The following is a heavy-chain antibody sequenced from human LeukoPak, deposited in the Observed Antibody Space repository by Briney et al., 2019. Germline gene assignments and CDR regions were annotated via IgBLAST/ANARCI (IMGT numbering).Heavy chain of an antibody. D-gene: IGHD2-2*01. CDR1: GGSITGATNY. J-gene: IGHJ3*02. CDR2: IYYSGST. CDR3: ARDPTLYCSSTSCPESGAFDI. Sequence: SETLSLTCTVSGGSITGATNYWSWIRQPAGKGLEWIGYIYYSGSTYYNPSLKSRVTISVDTSKNQFSLKLSSVTAADTAVYYCARDPTLYCSSTSCPESGAFDIWGQGTMVTVSS. V-gene: IGHV4-30-4*08.